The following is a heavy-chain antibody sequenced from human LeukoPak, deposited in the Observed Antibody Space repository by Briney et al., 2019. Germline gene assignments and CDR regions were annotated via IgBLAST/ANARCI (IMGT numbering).Heavy chain of an antibody. CDR1: GGTFSSYA. J-gene: IGHJ4*02. D-gene: IGHD5-24*01. CDR3: ATNGGWLQFVG. Sequence: SVKVSCKASGGTFSSYALSWVRQAPGQGLEWMGGIIPIFGTANYAQKFQGRVTITTDESTSTAYMELSSLRSEDTAVYYCATNGGWLQFVGWGLGTLVTVSS. CDR2: IIPIFGTA. V-gene: IGHV1-69*05.